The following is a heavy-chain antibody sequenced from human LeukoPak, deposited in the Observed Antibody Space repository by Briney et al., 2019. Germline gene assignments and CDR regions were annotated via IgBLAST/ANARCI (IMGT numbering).Heavy chain of an antibody. V-gene: IGHV3-11*01. CDR1: GLIFSDEY. CDR2: ISNTADFI. Sequence: GSLRLSCAASGLIFSDEYMSWIRQAPGKGLEWVSYISNTADFIAYADSVKGRFTISRDDAKNSLYLQMNSLRAEDAAAYYCVRARGAGPGAHFDYWGQGTLVTVSS. J-gene: IGHJ4*02. D-gene: IGHD3-10*01. CDR3: VRARGAGPGAHFDY.